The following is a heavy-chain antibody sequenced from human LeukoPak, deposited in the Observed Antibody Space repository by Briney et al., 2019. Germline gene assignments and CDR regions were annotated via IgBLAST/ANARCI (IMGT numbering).Heavy chain of an antibody. D-gene: IGHD2-15*01. CDR2: ISYDGSNK. J-gene: IGHJ4*02. CDR1: GFTFSSYA. CDR3: ARDRLGYCSGGSCYLFRY. Sequence: GGSLRLSCAASGFTFSSYAMYWVRQAPGKGLEWVAVISYDGSNKYYADSVKGRFTISRDNSKNTLYLQMNSLRAEDTAVYYCARDRLGYCSGGSCYLFRYWGQGTLVTVSS. V-gene: IGHV3-30*19.